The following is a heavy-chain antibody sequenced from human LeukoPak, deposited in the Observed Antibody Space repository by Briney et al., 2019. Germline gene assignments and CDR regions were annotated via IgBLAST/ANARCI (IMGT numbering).Heavy chain of an antibody. V-gene: IGHV3-48*04. CDR1: GFTFSSYS. Sequence: GGSLRLSCAASGFTFSSYSMNWVRQAPGKGLEWVSYISSSSSTIYYADSVKGRFTISRDNAKNPLYLQMNSLRAEDTAVYYCARVGASSSWSNWFDPWGQGTLVTVSS. CDR2: ISSSSSTI. D-gene: IGHD6-13*01. CDR3: ARVGASSSWSNWFDP. J-gene: IGHJ5*02.